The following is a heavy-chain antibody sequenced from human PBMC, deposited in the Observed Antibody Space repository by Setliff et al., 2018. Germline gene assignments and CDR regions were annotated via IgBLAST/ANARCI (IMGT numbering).Heavy chain of an antibody. CDR3: AREERRVEWSLYGGPKYSYYGMDV. CDR2: IQTIGST. J-gene: IGHJ6*02. D-gene: IGHD3-3*01. CDR1: GGSISGGSYY. V-gene: IGHV4-61*09. Sequence: ASETLSLTCTVSGGSISGGSYYWNWIRQPAEKGLEWIGHIQTIGSTNYNPSLRSRVTISVDTSKNQFSLTLSSVTAADTAVYYCAREERRVEWSLYGGPKYSYYGMDVWGQGTTVTVSS.